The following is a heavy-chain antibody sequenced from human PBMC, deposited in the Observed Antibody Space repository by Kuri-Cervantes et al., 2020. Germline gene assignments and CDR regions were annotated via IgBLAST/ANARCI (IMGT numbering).Heavy chain of an antibody. CDR1: RLTLKNYW. D-gene: IGHD3-10*01. CDR3: ARDQDYYGSGGWFDP. CDR2: IKQDGSEK. J-gene: IGHJ5*02. Sequence: GESLKISCAASRLTLKNYWMTWVRQAPGKGLEWVANIKQDGSEKYYVDSVKGRFTISRDNAKNSLYLQMNSLRAEDTAVYYCARDQDYYGSGGWFDPWGQGTLVTVSS. V-gene: IGHV3-7*01.